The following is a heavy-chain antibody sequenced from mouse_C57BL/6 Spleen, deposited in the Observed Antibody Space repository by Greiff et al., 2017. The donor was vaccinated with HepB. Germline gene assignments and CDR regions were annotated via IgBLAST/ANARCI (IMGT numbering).Heavy chain of an antibody. CDR1: GYSFTGYY. J-gene: IGHJ2*01. Sequence: EVKLQESGPELVKPGASVKISCKASGYSFTGYYMNWVKQSPEKSLEWIGEINPSTGGTTYNQKFKAKATLTVDKSSSTAYMQLKSLTSEDSAVYYCARLPDYWGQGTTLTVSS. CDR3: ARLPDY. V-gene: IGHV1-42*01. CDR2: INPSTGGT.